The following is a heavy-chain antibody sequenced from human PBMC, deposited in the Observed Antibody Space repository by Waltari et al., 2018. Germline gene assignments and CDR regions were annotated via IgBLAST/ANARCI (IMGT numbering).Heavy chain of an antibody. CDR1: GYSFTSFD. CDR2: MNPDSGKT. CDR3: AREFYYSDAFTGV. V-gene: IGHV1-8*01. D-gene: IGHD4-17*01. Sequence: VQLVQSGAEVKKPGASVKVSCKASGYSFTSFDIYWVRQAAGQGLEWMGWMNPDSGKTCDAEKFQGRVTMTRDTSISTAYMELSSLRSEDTAVYYCAREFYYSDAFTGVWGQGTLVTVSS. J-gene: IGHJ4*02.